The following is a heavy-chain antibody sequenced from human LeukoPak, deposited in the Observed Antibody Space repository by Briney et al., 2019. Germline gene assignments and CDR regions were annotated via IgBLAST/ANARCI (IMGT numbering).Heavy chain of an antibody. V-gene: IGHV3-21*01. D-gene: IGHD2-2*01. CDR3: ARAAAVVVPAAILDYYYYMDV. Sequence: GGSLRLSCAASGFTFSSYSMNWVRQAPGKGLEWVSSISSSSSYIYYADSVKGRFTISRDNAKNSLYLQMNSLRAEDTAVYYCARAAAVVVPAAILDYYYYMDVWGKGTTVTVSS. CDR2: ISSSSSYI. J-gene: IGHJ6*03. CDR1: GFTFSSYS.